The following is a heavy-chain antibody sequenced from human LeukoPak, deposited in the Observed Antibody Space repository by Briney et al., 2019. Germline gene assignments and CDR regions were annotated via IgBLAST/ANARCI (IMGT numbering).Heavy chain of an antibody. J-gene: IGHJ5*02. CDR2: IYQSSTT. CDR3: AREAYCDGSGCYNWFDP. V-gene: IGHV4-38-2*02. Sequence: SETLSPTCAVSGYPINRGYFWGWIRQPPGKGLEWIVSIYQSSTTRYNPSLESRVSISLDTSKNEFSLELRSVTAADTAVYYCAREAYCDGSGCYNWFDPWGQGTLVTVSS. CDR1: GYPINRGYF. D-gene: IGHD2-21*01.